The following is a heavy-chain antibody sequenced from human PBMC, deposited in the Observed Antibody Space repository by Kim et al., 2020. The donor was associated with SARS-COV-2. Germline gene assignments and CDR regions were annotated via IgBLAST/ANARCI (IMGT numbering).Heavy chain of an antibody. CDR1: RFTLSSYG. D-gene: IGHD3-22*01. V-gene: IGHV3-30*18. J-gene: IGHJ4*02. CDR2: ISYDGSDK. CDR3: AKDVYHYDGGGVDY. Sequence: GGSLRVSCEASRFTLSSYGIHWVRQAPGKGLEWVAFISYDGSDKDYADSVKGRFTISRDNSEDTVYLEMNSLRAEDTAVYYCAKDVYHYDGGGVDYWGRGTQVTVSS.